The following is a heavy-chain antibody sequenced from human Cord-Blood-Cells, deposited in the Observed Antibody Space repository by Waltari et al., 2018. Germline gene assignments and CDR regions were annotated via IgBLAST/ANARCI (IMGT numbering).Heavy chain of an antibody. CDR2: IYPGDSDT. J-gene: IGHJ4*02. V-gene: IGHV5-51*01. CDR1: GYSFTSHW. D-gene: IGHD6-13*01. CDR3: ATASGIAAAGVAFDY. Sequence: EVQLVQSGAGVQKPGESLKISCKGSGYSFTSHWIGWARQLPGKGLEWMGIIYPGDSDTRYSPSFQGQVTISADKSISTAYLQWSSLKASDTAMYYCATASGIAAAGVAFDYWGQGTLVTVSS.